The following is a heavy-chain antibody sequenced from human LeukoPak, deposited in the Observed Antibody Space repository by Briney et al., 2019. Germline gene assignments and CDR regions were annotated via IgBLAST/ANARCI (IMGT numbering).Heavy chain of an antibody. CDR2: ISGSGGST. V-gene: IGHV3-23*01. Sequence: GGTLRLSCAASGFTFSSYGMSWVRQAPGKGLEWVSAISGSGGSTYYADSVKGRFTISRDNSKNTLYLQMNSLRAEDTAVYYCAKTDYYGSGGYVHWGQGTLVTVSS. D-gene: IGHD3-10*01. CDR1: GFTFSSYG. J-gene: IGHJ4*02. CDR3: AKTDYYGSGGYVH.